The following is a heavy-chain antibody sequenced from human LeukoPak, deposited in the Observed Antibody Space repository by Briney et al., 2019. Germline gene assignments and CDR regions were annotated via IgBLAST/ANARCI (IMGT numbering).Heavy chain of an antibody. CDR2: ISYDGSNK. J-gene: IGHJ4*02. V-gene: IGHV3-30*03. CDR3: VYSSGWYYFDY. Sequence: GGSLGPSFAASGFTFRSYGIHWVRPAPGKGLEWGAVISYDGSNKYYADSVKGRFTISRDNSKNTLYLQMNSLRAEDTAVYYCVYSSGWYYFDYWGQGTLVTVSS. CDR1: GFTFRSYG. D-gene: IGHD6-19*01.